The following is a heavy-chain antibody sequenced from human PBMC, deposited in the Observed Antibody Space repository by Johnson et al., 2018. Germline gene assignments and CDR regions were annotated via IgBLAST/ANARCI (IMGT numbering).Heavy chain of an antibody. CDR1: GGSFSGYY. D-gene: IGHD3-16*01. CDR2: SNHSGST. CDR3: ARAGEENDAFEI. Sequence: QPQQWFAGLLKPSETMSPTGAVYGGSFSGYYWSWIRQPPGKGLEWSGESNHSGSTNYNPSLKSRVTISVDTSKNQFSLKLSYVTAADTAVYYCARAGEENDAFEIWGQGTMVTVSS. J-gene: IGHJ3*02. V-gene: IGHV4-34*01.